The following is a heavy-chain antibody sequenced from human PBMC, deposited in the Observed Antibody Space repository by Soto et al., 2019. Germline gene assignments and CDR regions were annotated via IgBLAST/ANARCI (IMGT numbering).Heavy chain of an antibody. Sequence: EILSLTCDVDGGSLSGYYWSWIRQPPGKGLEWIGEINHSGSTNYNPSLKSRVTISVDTSKNQFSLKLSSVSAADTAVYYCATGRGVRGVIITTYYYYGLDVWGQGTTVTVS. CDR2: INHSGST. CDR1: GGSLSGYY. D-gene: IGHD3-10*01. V-gene: IGHV4-34*01. CDR3: ATGRGVRGVIITTYYYYGLDV. J-gene: IGHJ6*02.